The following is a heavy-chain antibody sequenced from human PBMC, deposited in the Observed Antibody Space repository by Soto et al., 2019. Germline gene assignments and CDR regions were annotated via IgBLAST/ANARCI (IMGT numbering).Heavy chain of an antibody. CDR1: GYIFSGYA. V-gene: IGHV1-3*01. Sequence: QVSLVQSGAEVKKPGASVKVSCRASGYIFSGYAMYWVRQAPGQGLEWMGWINAGNGNIQYSQKFQGRVTLSRDTSATTVSLELTRLTSEDTAFYFFARSELRPPLLVPDLWGQGTLVIVSS. J-gene: IGHJ5*02. CDR3: ARSELRPPLLVPDL. CDR2: INAGNGNI. D-gene: IGHD3-10*01.